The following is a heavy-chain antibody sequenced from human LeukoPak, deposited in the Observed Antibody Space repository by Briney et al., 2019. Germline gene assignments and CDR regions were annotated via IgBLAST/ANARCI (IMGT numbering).Heavy chain of an antibody. J-gene: IGHJ4*02. Sequence: GGSLRLSCAASRFTFSNYWMSWVRQAPGKGLEWVANINQDGGERYYVDSVKGRFTISRDNAKNSLYLQMNSLRAEDTAVYYCARDVSSSWYYYFDYWGQGTLVTVSS. V-gene: IGHV3-7*01. CDR3: ARDVSSSWYYYFDY. D-gene: IGHD6-13*01. CDR2: INQDGGER. CDR1: RFTFSNYW.